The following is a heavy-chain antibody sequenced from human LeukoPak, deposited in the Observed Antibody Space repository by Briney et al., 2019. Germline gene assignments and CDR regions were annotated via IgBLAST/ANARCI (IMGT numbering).Heavy chain of an antibody. CDR2: IHYGGTT. V-gene: IGHV4-39*02. D-gene: IGHD2-21*02. Sequence: PSETLSLTCTVSVGSIGSGYYWAWIRQPPGKGLEWIGSIHYGGTTHYNPSLQSRVTISADTSKNQFALDLRSVTAADTAVYYCTRDIGDFVSDFWGQGTLVTVSS. J-gene: IGHJ4*02. CDR3: TRDIGDFVSDF. CDR1: VGSIGSGYY.